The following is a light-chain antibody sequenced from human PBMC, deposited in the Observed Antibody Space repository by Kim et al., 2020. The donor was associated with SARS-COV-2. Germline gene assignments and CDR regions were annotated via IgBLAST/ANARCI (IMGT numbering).Light chain of an antibody. CDR2: GNS. Sequence: GVTISCTGSSSNIGAGYDVHWYQQLPGTAPKLLIYGNSNRPSGVPDRFSGSKSGTSASLAITGLQAEDEADYYCQSYDSSLTHWVFGGGTQLTVL. V-gene: IGLV1-40*01. J-gene: IGLJ3*02. CDR3: QSYDSSLTHWV. CDR1: SSNIGAGYD.